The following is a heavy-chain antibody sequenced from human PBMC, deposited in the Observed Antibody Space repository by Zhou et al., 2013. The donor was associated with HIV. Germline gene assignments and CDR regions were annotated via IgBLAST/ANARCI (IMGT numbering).Heavy chain of an antibody. CDR3: VRGPLCDMYFTSYYDS. J-gene: IGHJ4*02. CDR2: VIPMFGTE. CDR1: GGTFKNYA. D-gene: IGHD2-8*01. Sequence: QVHLVQSGAEVKKPGSSVTVSCKASGGTFKNYAITWVRQAPGQALEWMGKVIPMFGTESYGPKFHGRVTLTTDDSTSTTYMRMHSLTGDDTAVYYCVRGPLCDMYFTSYYDSWGQGTLVTVSS. V-gene: IGHV1-69*05.